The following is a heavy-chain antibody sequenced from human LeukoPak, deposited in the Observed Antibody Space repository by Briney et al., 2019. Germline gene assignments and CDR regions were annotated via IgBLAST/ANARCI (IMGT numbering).Heavy chain of an antibody. Sequence: SETLSLTCIVSGGSISSYYWSWIRQPAGKGLEWIGQIHTSGSTNYNPSLKSRVAMSVDTSKNQFSLELSSVTAADTAVYYCAGRAQTTGWSFAYWGQGALVTVSS. CDR2: IHTSGST. D-gene: IGHD6-19*01. J-gene: IGHJ4*02. CDR3: AGRAQTTGWSFAY. CDR1: GGSISSYY. V-gene: IGHV4-4*07.